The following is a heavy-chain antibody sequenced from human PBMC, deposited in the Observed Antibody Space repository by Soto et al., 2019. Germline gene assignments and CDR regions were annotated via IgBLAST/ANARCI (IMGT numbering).Heavy chain of an antibody. CDR2: ISGSGGST. D-gene: IGHD4-17*01. J-gene: IGHJ4*02. Sequence: EVQLLESGGGLVQPGGSLRLSCAASGFTFSSYAMSWVRQAPGKGLEWVSAISGSGGSTYYADSVKGRFTISRDNSKNTLYLQRNSLRAEDTAVYYCAKDGVEDGDLYYFDYWGQGTLVTVSS. CDR1: GFTFSSYA. V-gene: IGHV3-23*01. CDR3: AKDGVEDGDLYYFDY.